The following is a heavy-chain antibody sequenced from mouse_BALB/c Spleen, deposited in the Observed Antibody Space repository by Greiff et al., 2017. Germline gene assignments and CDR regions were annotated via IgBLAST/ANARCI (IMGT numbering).Heavy chain of an antibody. CDR3: ARDSSYRYDGGSYAMDY. J-gene: IGHJ4*01. Sequence: QVQLKESGPGLVAPSQSLSITCTVSGFSLTSYGVHWVRQPPGKGLEWLGVIWAGGSTNYNSALMSRLSISKDNSKSQVFLKMNSLQTDDTAMYYCARDSSYRYDGGSYAMDYWGQGTSVTVSS. D-gene: IGHD2-14*01. V-gene: IGHV2-9*02. CDR1: GFSLTSYG. CDR2: IWAGGST.